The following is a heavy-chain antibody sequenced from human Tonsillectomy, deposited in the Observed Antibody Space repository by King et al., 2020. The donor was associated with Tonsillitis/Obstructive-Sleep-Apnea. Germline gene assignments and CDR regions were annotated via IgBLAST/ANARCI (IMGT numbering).Heavy chain of an antibody. CDR3: TTDFFSLDYDFWSGYYELRDY. Sequence: VQLVESGGGLVKPGGSLRLSCAASGFTFSNAWMSWVRQAPGKGLEWVGRIKSKTDGGTTDYAAPVKGRFTISRDDSKNTLYLQMNSLKTEDTAVYYCTTDFFSLDYDFWSGYYELRDYWGQGTLVTVSS. CDR1: GFTFSNAW. D-gene: IGHD3-3*01. V-gene: IGHV3-15*01. J-gene: IGHJ4*02. CDR2: IKSKTDGGTT.